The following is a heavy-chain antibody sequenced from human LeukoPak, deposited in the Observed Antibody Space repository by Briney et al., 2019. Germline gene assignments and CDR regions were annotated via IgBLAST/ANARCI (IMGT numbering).Heavy chain of an antibody. CDR3: AKETCHTGNCDALDI. D-gene: IGHD4-23*01. CDR2: VNHGGNS. J-gene: IGHJ3*02. V-gene: IGHV4-34*01. Sequence: SETLSLTCAVFGESFSSHYWSWLRQPPGKTLEWIGEVNHGGNSNFNPSLKSRVTISVDTSKNQFSLKLTSVTAADTAVYYCAKETCHTGNCDALDIWGQGTMVTVSS. CDR1: GESFSSHY.